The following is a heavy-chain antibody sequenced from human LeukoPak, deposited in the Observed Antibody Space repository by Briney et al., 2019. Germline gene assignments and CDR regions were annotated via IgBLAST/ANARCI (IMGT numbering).Heavy chain of an antibody. CDR3: ARLRGQHKPLYSLDKYWATGYFYHFDY. D-gene: IGHD5-18*01. Sequence: PSETLSLTCTVSGGSISSYYWSWIRQPPGKGLEWIGYIYYNGSTNYNPSLKSRVTISVDTSKNQFSLKLSSVTAADTALYYCARLRGQHKPLYSLDKYWATGYFYHFDYWGQGTLVTVSS. V-gene: IGHV4-59*08. CDR2: IYYNGST. CDR1: GGSISSYY. J-gene: IGHJ4*02.